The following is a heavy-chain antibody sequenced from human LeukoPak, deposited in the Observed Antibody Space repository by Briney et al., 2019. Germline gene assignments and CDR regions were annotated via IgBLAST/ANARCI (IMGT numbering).Heavy chain of an antibody. CDR1: GYTFTGYY. CDR2: INPNSGGT. V-gene: IGHV1-2*04. CDR3: ARGNGAPPYYYGMDV. D-gene: IGHD1-1*01. Sequence: ASVKVSCKASGYTFTGYYMHWVRQAPGQGLEWMGWINPNSGGTNYAQKFQGWVTMTRDTSISTAYMELSRLRSDDTAVYYCARGNGAPPYYYGMDVWGQGTTVTVSS. J-gene: IGHJ6*02.